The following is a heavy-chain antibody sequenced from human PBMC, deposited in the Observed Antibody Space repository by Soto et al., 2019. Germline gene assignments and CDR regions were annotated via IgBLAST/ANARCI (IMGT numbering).Heavy chain of an antibody. V-gene: IGHV4-59*01. CDR3: ARDRLERRKDTSHYYYYGMDV. Sequence: SETLSLTCTVSGGSISSYYWSWIRQPPGKGLEWIGYIYNSGSTNYNPSLKSRVTISVDTSKNQFSLKLSSVTAADTAVYYCARDRLERRKDTSHYYYYGMDVWGQGTTVTV. CDR2: IYNSGST. J-gene: IGHJ6*02. CDR1: GGSISSYY. D-gene: IGHD1-1*01.